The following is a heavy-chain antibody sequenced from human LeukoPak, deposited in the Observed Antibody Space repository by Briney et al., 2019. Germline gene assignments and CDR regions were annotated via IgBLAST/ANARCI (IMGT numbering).Heavy chain of an antibody. J-gene: IGHJ4*02. CDR3: ARHWDGYSLYFDY. CDR1: GGSISSSSYY. D-gene: IGHD5-24*01. Sequence: SETLSLTCTVSGGSISSSSYYWGWIRQPPGKGLEWIGSIYYSGSTYYNPSLKSRVTISVDTSKNQFSLKLSSVTAADTAVYYCARHWDGYSLYFDYWGQGTLVTVSS. V-gene: IGHV4-39*01. CDR2: IYYSGST.